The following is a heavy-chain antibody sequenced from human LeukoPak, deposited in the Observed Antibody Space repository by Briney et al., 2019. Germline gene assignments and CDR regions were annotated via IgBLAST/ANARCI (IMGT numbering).Heavy chain of an antibody. D-gene: IGHD4-23*01. J-gene: IGHJ5*02. CDR1: GGSISSGGYS. Sequence: SETLSLTCAVSGGSISSGGYSWSWIRQPPGKGLEWIGYIYHSGSTYYSPSLKSRVTISVDRSKNQFSLKLSSVTAADTAVYYCARVGGLTWFDPWGQGTLVTVSS. V-gene: IGHV4-30-2*01. CDR3: ARVGGLTWFDP. CDR2: IYHSGST.